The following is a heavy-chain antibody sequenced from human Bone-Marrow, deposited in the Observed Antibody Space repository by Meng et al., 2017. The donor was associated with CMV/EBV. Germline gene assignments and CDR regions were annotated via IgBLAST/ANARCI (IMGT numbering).Heavy chain of an antibody. D-gene: IGHD2-15*01. CDR2: LYHSGST. CDR3: ARVRCSGTCDFGQNWFDP. V-gene: IGHV4-38-2*02. J-gene: IGHJ5*02. CDR1: GYSISSGYY. Sequence: SETLSLTCTVSGYSISSGYYWGWLRQPPGKGLEWIGSLYHSGSTYYNPSLKSRVTISVDTSKNQFSLRVTSVTAADTAVYYGARVRCSGTCDFGQNWFDPWGQGTLVTVSS.